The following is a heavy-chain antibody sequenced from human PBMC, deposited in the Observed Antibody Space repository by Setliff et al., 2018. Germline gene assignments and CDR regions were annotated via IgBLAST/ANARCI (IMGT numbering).Heavy chain of an antibody. D-gene: IGHD2-15*01. V-gene: IGHV1-2*04. CDR2: INPNSGGT. CDR1: GYTFTSYD. J-gene: IGHJ4*02. Sequence: ASVKVSCKASGYTFTSYDINWVRQATGQGLEWMGWINPNSGGTNYAQKFQGWVTMTRDTSTSTVYMELSSLRSEDTAVYYCAREAKRNVVVVVAATPVYWGQGTLVTVSS. CDR3: AREAKRNVVVVVAATPVY.